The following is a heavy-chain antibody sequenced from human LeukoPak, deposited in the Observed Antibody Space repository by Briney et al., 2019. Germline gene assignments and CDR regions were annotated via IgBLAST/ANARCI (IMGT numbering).Heavy chain of an antibody. D-gene: IGHD2-2*01. V-gene: IGHV3-23*01. Sequence: GGSLRLSCAASGFTFSSYAMSWVRQAPGKGLEWVSAISGSGVSTYYADSVKGRFTISRDYSKNTLYLQMDSLRAEDTAVYYCAKDLYCSSNSCYLFDYWGQGTLVTASS. CDR1: GFTFSSYA. CDR3: AKDLYCSSNSCYLFDY. J-gene: IGHJ4*02. CDR2: ISGSGVST.